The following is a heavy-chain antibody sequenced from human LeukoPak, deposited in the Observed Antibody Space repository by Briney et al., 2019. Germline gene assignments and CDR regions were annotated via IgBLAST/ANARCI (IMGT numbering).Heavy chain of an antibody. D-gene: IGHD3-22*01. V-gene: IGHV3-23*01. J-gene: IGHJ6*02. CDR1: GFTFSSYA. Sequence: GGSLRLSCAASGFTFSSYAMSWVRQTPGKGLEWVSAISGGGGSTYYADSVKGRFTISRDNSRNTLYLQMNSLRAEDTAVYYCARTGYYDSSGYYLAYYYGMDVWGQGTTVTVSS. CDR2: ISGGGGST. CDR3: ARTGYYDSSGYYLAYYYGMDV.